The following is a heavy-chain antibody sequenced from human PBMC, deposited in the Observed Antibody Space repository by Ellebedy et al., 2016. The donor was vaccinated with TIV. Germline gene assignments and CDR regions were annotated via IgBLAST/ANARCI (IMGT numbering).Heavy chain of an antibody. CDR3: AKHWGTYGPDDY. V-gene: IGHV1-18*04. CDR2: ISGYNGNT. J-gene: IGHJ4*01. D-gene: IGHD3-16*01. Sequence: AASVKVSCKASGYTFTSYGISWVRQAPGQGLEWMGWISGYNGNTNYAQKLQGRVTMTTDTSTSTAYRELRSLRSDDTALYYCAKHWGTYGPDDYWGHGTLVTVSS. CDR1: GYTFTSYG.